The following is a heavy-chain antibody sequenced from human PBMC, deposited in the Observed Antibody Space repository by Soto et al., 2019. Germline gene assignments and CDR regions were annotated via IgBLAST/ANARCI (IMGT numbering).Heavy chain of an antibody. CDR3: ARVGIGYSYGYYYYGMDV. Sequence: QVQLVQSGAEVKKPGSSVKVSCKASGGTFSSYAISWVRQAPGQGLEWMGGIIPIFGTANYAQKFQGRVTITADESTSTAYMELSSLRSKDTAVYYCARVGIGYSYGYYYYGMDVWGQGTTVTVSS. J-gene: IGHJ6*02. CDR1: GGTFSSYA. D-gene: IGHD5-18*01. V-gene: IGHV1-69*12. CDR2: IIPIFGTA.